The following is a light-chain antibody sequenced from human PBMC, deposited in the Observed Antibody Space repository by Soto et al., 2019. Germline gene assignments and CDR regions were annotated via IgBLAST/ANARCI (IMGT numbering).Light chain of an antibody. CDR1: NIGYKT. Sequence: VLTQPPSVSVAPGQTATFICGGDNIGYKTVHWYQQRPGQAPVLVVYDDSDRPSGIPERFSGSNSGNTATLTINRVEAGDEADYYCQVWDSGSDLFGGGTQLTVL. V-gene: IGLV3-21*02. CDR3: QVWDSGSDL. J-gene: IGLJ2*01. CDR2: DDS.